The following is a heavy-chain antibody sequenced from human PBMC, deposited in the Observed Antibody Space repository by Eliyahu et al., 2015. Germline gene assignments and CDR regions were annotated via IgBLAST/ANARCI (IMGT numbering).Heavy chain of an antibody. CDR3: SRWSFAQLDAFDI. CDR2: VNPDGSIT. D-gene: IGHD5-18*01. Sequence: EVQLVESGGGLVQPGGSLRLSCATSGFAFSANWMHWVRQAPGKGLMWVSRVNPDGSITSYADSVKGRFTISRDNAKDTVYLQMNSLRAEDTAVYYCSRWSFAQLDAFDIWGQGTMVTVSS. J-gene: IGHJ3*02. CDR1: GFAFSANW. V-gene: IGHV3-74*01.